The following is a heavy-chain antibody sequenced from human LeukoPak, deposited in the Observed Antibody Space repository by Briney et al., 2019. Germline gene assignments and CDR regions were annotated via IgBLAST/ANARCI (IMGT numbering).Heavy chain of an antibody. Sequence: GGSLRLSREGSGFSLSAYNMNWVRQAPGKGLESVSYISSSSATIFYADSVKGRFTISRDNAKNSLYLQMNSLRPEDTAVYFCARDRHVPGLYYYYMDVWGKGTTVTVSS. CDR2: ISSSSATI. V-gene: IGHV3-48*01. CDR3: ARDRHVPGLYYYYMDV. D-gene: IGHD6-6*01. CDR1: GFSLSAYN. J-gene: IGHJ6*03.